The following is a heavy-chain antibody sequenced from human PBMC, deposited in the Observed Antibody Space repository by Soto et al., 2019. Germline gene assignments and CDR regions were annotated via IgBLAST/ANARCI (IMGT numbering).Heavy chain of an antibody. CDR2: ISWNSGSI. D-gene: IGHD3-22*01. J-gene: IGHJ4*02. Sequence: GGSLRLSCAASGFTFDDYAMHWVRQAPGKGLEWVSGISWNSGSIGYADSVKGRFTISRDNAKNSLYLQMNSLRAEDTALYYCAKGSYYYDSSGYPIDYWGQGTLVTVSS. CDR1: GFTFDDYA. V-gene: IGHV3-9*01. CDR3: AKGSYYYDSSGYPIDY.